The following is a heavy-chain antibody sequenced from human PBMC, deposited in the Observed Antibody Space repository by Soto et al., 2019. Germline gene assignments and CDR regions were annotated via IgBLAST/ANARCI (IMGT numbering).Heavy chain of an antibody. V-gene: IGHV1-18*01. CDR2: ISAYGGAT. D-gene: IGHD2-15*01. CDR1: GYTFTSYG. J-gene: IGHJ4*02. CDR3: AGDQEYASDATPGAENASFDY. Sequence: QIPLVQSGPEVKKPGASVKVSCKSSGYTFTSYGVSWVRQAPGQGLEWLGWISAYGGATNFAQNFQGRVTMTTDTTMSATDIELRTLIADGTVVYYCAGDQEYASDATPGAENASFDYWGQGTLVTVSS.